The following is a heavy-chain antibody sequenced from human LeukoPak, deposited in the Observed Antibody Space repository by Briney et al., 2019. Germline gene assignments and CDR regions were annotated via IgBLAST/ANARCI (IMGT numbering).Heavy chain of an antibody. CDR3: ARAPDWANWFDP. D-gene: IGHD2-21*01. J-gene: IGHJ5*02. CDR2: ISSSGSTI. CDR1: GLTFSSHW. Sequence: PGGSLRLSCAASGLTFSSHWMHWVRQAPGKGLEWVSYISSSGSTIYYADSVKGRFTISRDNAKNSLYLQMNSLRAEDTAVYYCARAPDWANWFDPWGQGTLVTVSS. V-gene: IGHV3-48*04.